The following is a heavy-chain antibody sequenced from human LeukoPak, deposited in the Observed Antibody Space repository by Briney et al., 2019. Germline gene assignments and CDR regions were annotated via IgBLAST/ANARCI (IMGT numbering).Heavy chain of an antibody. V-gene: IGHV4-34*01. CDR3: ARRYYGSGSAEFDY. CDR2: INHSGST. J-gene: IGHJ4*02. Sequence: SETLSLTCAVYGGSFSGYYWSWIRQPPGKGLEWIGEINHSGSTNYNPSLKSRVTISVDTSKNQFSLKLSSVTAADTAVYYCARRYYGSGSAEFDYWGQGTLVTVSS. D-gene: IGHD3-10*01. CDR1: GGSFSGYY.